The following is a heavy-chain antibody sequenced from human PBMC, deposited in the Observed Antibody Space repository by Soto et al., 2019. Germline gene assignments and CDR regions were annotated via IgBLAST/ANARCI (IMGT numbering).Heavy chain of an antibody. CDR2: ISGSGGST. D-gene: IGHD2-15*01. CDR3: ARDQGIVVGDYYYGMDV. CDR1: GFTFSSYA. Sequence: GGSLRLSCAASGFTFSSYAMSWVRQAPGKGLEWVSAISGSGGSTYYADSVKGRFTISRDNSKNTLYLQMNSLRAEDTAVYYCARDQGIVVGDYYYGMDVWGQGTTVTVPQ. J-gene: IGHJ6*01. V-gene: IGHV3-23*01.